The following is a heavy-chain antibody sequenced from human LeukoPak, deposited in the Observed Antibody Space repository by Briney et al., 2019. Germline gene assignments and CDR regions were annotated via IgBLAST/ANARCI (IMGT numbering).Heavy chain of an antibody. J-gene: IGHJ3*02. CDR1: GFTFSNAW. CDR3: TAHSSGWPDAFDI. CDR2: IKSKTDGGTT. Sequence: PGGSLRLSCAASGFTFSNAWMSWVRQAPGKGLEWVGRIKSKTDGGTTDYAAPVKGRFTISRDDSKNTLYLQMNSLKTEDTAVYYCTAHSSGWPDAFDIWGQGTMVTVSS. D-gene: IGHD6-19*01. V-gene: IGHV3-15*01.